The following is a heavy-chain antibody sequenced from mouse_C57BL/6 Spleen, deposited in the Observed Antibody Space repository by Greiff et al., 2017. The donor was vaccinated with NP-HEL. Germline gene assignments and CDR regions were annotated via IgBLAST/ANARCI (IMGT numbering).Heavy chain of an antibody. J-gene: IGHJ4*01. D-gene: IGHD1-1*01. Sequence: EVQLQQSGPELVKPGASVKISCKASGYTFTDYYMNWVKQSHGKSLEWIGDINPNNGGTSYNQKFKGKATLTVDKSSSTAYMELRSLTSEDSAVYYCARRPVYYGSSYDAMDYWGQGTSVTVSS. CDR2: INPNNGGT. CDR3: ARRPVYYGSSYDAMDY. V-gene: IGHV1-26*01. CDR1: GYTFTDYY.